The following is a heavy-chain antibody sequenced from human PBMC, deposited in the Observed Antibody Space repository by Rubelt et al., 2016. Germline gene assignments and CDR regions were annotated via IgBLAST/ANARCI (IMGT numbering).Heavy chain of an antibody. CDR2: ISSSSSYI. D-gene: IGHD3-9*01. Sequence: SISSSSSYIYYADSVKGRFTISRDNAKNSLYLQMNSLRAEDTALYYCAKDSDYDILTGYIDYWGQGTLVTVSS. CDR3: AKDSDYDILTGYIDY. V-gene: IGHV3-21*04. J-gene: IGHJ4*02.